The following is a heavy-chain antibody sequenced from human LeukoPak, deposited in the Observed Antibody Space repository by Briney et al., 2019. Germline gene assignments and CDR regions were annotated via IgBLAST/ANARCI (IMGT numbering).Heavy chain of an antibody. J-gene: IGHJ3*02. V-gene: IGHV3-23*01. Sequence: GGSLRLSCAASGFTFSTYNMSWVRQAPGKGLQCVSTISADGGRTYYPDSVKGRFTISRDNSKNTLYLQINSLRAEDTAVYYCAKSPSLQAFDIWGQGTMVTVSS. CDR1: GFTFSTYN. CDR3: AKSPSLQAFDI. CDR2: ISADGGRT.